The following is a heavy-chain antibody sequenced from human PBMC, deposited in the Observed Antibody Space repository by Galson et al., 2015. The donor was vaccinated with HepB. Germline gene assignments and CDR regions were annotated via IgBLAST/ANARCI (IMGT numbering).Heavy chain of an antibody. V-gene: IGHV1-69*02. J-gene: IGHJ4*02. Sequence: SVKVSCKASGGTFSSYTISWVRQAPGQGLEWMGRIIPILGIANYAQKFQGRVTITADKSTSTAYMELSSLRSEDTAVYYCATTDEQWLGPKPFDYWGQGTLVTVSS. CDR1: GGTFSSYT. D-gene: IGHD6-19*01. CDR2: IIPILGIA. CDR3: ATTDEQWLGPKPFDY.